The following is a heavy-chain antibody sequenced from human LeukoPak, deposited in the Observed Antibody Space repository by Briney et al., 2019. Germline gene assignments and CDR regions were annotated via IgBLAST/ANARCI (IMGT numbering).Heavy chain of an antibody. D-gene: IGHD6-13*01. Sequence: GGSLRLSCAASGFTFSSYSMNCVRQAPGKGLEWVSAISGSGGSTYYADSVKGRFTISRDNSKNTLYLQMNSLRAEDTAVYYCAKDRGTSWAAAHDYWGQGTLVTVSS. J-gene: IGHJ4*02. CDR1: GFTFSSYS. V-gene: IGHV3-23*01. CDR3: AKDRGTSWAAAHDY. CDR2: ISGSGGST.